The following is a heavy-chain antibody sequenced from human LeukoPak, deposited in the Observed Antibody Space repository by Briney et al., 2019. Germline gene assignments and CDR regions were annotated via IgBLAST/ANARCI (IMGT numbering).Heavy chain of an antibody. D-gene: IGHD3-10*01. CDR2: ITNSGTTI. Sequence: GGSLRLSCAASGFTVSSNYMSWVRQAPGKGLEWVSYITNSGTTIYYADSVKGRFTISRDNAKNSLYLQMNSLRAEDTAVYYCAREPTNYGYSYYYMGVWGNGTTVTVSS. CDR1: GFTVSSNY. CDR3: AREPTNYGYSYYYMGV. V-gene: IGHV3-11*04. J-gene: IGHJ6*03.